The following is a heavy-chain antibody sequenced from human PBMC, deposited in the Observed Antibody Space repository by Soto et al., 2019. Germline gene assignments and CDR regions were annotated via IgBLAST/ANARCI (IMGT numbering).Heavy chain of an antibody. V-gene: IGHV3-23*01. CDR2: ISGSGGST. CDR1: GFTFSSYA. Sequence: GGSLRLSCAASGFTFSSYAMSWVRQAPGKGLEWVSAISGSGGSTYYADSVKGRFTISRDNSKNTLYLQMNSLRAEDTAVYYCAKGYCSGGSCYHGYNWFDPWGQGTLVTVSS. CDR3: AKGYCSGGSCYHGYNWFDP. J-gene: IGHJ5*02. D-gene: IGHD2-15*01.